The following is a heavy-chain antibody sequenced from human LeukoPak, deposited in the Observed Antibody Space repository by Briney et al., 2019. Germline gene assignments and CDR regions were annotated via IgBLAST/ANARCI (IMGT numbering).Heavy chain of an antibody. J-gene: IGHJ4*02. Sequence: GGSLRLSCAASGFTFSSYGMHWVRQAPGKGLEWVAVISYDGSNEYYADSVKGRFTISRDNSKNTLYLQMNSLRAEDTAVYYCAKDLLGELPYYWGQGTLVTVSS. CDR1: GFTFSSYG. D-gene: IGHD3-10*01. CDR2: ISYDGSNE. CDR3: AKDLLGELPYY. V-gene: IGHV3-30*18.